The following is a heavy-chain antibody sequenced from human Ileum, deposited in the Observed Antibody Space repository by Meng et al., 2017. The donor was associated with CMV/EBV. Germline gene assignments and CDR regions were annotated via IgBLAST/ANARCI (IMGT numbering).Heavy chain of an antibody. CDR1: GYTFTGYY. V-gene: IGHV1-2*02. CDR3: ARRSMTSLGG. D-gene: IGHD3-16*01. CDR2: INPKSGDT. J-gene: IGHJ4*02. Sequence: ASVKVSCKASGYTFTGYYLHWVRQAPRQGLEWMGWINPKSGDTKYPQKFQDRVTMTRDTSINTAYLEVSSLTSDDTAVYYCARRSMTSLGGWGQGTLVTVSS.